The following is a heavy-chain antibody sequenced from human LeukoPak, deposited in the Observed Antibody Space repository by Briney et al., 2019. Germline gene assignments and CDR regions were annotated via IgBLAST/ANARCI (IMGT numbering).Heavy chain of an antibody. Sequence: RLSGPTLVKPTQTLTLTCTFSGFSLSTSGMCVSWIRQPPGKALEWLARIDWDDDKYYSTSLKTRLTISKDTSKNQVVLTMTNMDPADTATYYCARISVAVAEDAFDIWGQGTMVTVSS. CDR2: IDWDDDK. V-gene: IGHV2-70*11. J-gene: IGHJ3*02. D-gene: IGHD6-19*01. CDR3: ARISVAVAEDAFDI. CDR1: GFSLSTSGMC.